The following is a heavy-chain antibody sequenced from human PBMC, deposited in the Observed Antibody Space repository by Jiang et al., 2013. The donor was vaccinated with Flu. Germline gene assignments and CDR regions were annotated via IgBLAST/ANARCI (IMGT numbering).Heavy chain of an antibody. Sequence: VQLVESGAEVKKPGASLTVSCNPSGYTFTDYYLHWVRQAPGQGLEWMGWINPNTGGTNYAQKFRGRVTMTRDTSISTAHLELNRLRSDDTAVYYCARDSGRFHYERSSYIRLWTFDIWGQGTMVIVSS. D-gene: IGHD3-22*01. CDR1: GYTFTDYY. CDR3: ARDSGRFHYERSSYIRLWTFDI. V-gene: IGHV1-2*02. CDR2: INPNTGGT. J-gene: IGHJ3*02.